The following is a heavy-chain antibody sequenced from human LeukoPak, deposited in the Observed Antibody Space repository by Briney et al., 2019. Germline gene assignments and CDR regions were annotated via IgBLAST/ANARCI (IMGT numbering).Heavy chain of an antibody. Sequence: AGGSLRLSCAASGFTFSDYYMSWLRQAPGKGLHWVSYISSSGSTIYYADSVKGRFTISRDNAKNSLYLQMNSLRAEDTAVYYCARDPEYYDSSGTFDYWGQGTLVTVSS. CDR3: ARDPEYYDSSGTFDY. V-gene: IGHV3-11*01. D-gene: IGHD3-22*01. CDR2: ISSSGSTI. J-gene: IGHJ4*02. CDR1: GFTFSDYY.